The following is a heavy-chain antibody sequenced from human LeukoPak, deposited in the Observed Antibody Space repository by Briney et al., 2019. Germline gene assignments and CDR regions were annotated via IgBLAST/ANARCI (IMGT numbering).Heavy chain of an antibody. CDR2: IYYSGST. Sequence: PSETLSLTCTVSGGSISSYYWSWIRQPPGKGLEWIGYIYYSGSTNYNPSLKSRVTISVDTSKNQFSLKLSSVTAADTAVYYCARAPNYYGSGSYPDYWGQGTLVTVSS. V-gene: IGHV4-59*01. D-gene: IGHD3-10*01. CDR3: ARAPNYYGSGSYPDY. J-gene: IGHJ4*02. CDR1: GGSISSYY.